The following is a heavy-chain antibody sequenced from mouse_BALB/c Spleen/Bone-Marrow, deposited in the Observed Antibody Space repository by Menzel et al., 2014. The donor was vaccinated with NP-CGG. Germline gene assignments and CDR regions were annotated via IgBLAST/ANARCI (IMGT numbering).Heavy chain of an antibody. CDR3: ERSGSSSGYFDY. D-gene: IGHD1-1*01. Sequence: EVMLVESGGGLVQPGGSRKLSCAASGFTFSSFGMHWVRQAPEKGLEWVAYISSGSSTIYYADTVMGRFTISRDNPKNTLFLHMTSLRSEDTAMYYCERSGSSSGYFDYWGQGTTLTVSS. CDR1: GFTFSSFG. V-gene: IGHV5-17*02. J-gene: IGHJ2*01. CDR2: ISSGSSTI.